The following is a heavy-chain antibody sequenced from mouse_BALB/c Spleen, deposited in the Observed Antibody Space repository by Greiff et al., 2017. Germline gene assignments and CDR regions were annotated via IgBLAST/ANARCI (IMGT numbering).Heavy chain of an antibody. V-gene: IGHV5-6-2*01. CDR1: GFTFSSYY. CDR2: INSNGGST. Sequence: EVMLVESGGGLVKLGGSLKLSCAASGFTFSSYYMSWVRQTPEKRLELVAAINSNGGSTYYPDTVKGRFTISRDNAKNTLYLQMSSLKSEDTALYYCARRGGSSAPFDYWGQGTTLTVSS. J-gene: IGHJ2*01. CDR3: ARRGGSSAPFDY. D-gene: IGHD3-1*01.